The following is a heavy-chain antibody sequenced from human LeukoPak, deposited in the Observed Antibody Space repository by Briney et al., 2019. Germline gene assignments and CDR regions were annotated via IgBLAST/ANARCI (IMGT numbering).Heavy chain of an antibody. CDR3: AKRVGPTGQRDPLFDY. CDR1: GFTFSSYG. J-gene: IGHJ4*02. D-gene: IGHD1-26*01. Sequence: GGSLRLSCAASGFTFSSYGMHWVRQAPGKGLEWVAVISYDGSNKYYAGSVKGRFTISRDNSKNTLYLQMNSLRAEDTAVYYCAKRVGPTGQRDPLFDYWGQGTLVIVSS. V-gene: IGHV3-30*18. CDR2: ISYDGSNK.